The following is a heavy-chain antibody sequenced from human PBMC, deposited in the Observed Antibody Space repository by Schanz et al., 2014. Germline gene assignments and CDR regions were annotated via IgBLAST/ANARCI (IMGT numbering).Heavy chain of an antibody. CDR1: GFTFSSYA. CDR2: FDAHDGRA. V-gene: IGHV3-23*04. Sequence: EVQLVESGGGVVRPGGSLRLSCAASGFTFSSYAMSWVRQAPGKGLEWVSGFDAHDGRAYYADSAKGRFTISRDNSKSTLYVEMNSLRVEDTAVYYCAKTLFPGGTQTFGNWGRGTLVTVSS. J-gene: IGHJ4*02. CDR3: AKTLFPGGTQTFGN. D-gene: IGHD2-8*02.